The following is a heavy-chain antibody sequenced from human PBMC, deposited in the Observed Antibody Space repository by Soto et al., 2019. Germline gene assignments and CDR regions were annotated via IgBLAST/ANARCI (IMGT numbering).Heavy chain of an antibody. CDR1: GFTFSIYS. CDR3: ARESSIAARRPDWFDP. J-gene: IGHJ5*02. V-gene: IGHV3-48*02. CDR2: ISSSSSTI. Sequence: GSLRLSCSASGFTFSIYSMNLVLQAPGKGLEWVSYISSSSSTIYYADSVKGRFTISRDNAKNSLYLQMNSLRDEDTAVYYCARESSIAARRPDWFDPWGQGTLVTVSS. D-gene: IGHD6-6*01.